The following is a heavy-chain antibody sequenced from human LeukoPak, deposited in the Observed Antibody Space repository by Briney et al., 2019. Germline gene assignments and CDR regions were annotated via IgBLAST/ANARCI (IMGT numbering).Heavy chain of an antibody. CDR2: INHSGST. D-gene: IGHD1-26*01. V-gene: IGHV4-34*01. J-gene: IGHJ6*03. CDR3: ASQGHHGKIVGTTLSYFYMDV. Sequence: SETLSLACAVYGGSFSGYYWSWIRQPPGKGLEWIGEINHSGSTNYNPSLKSRVTISVDTSKNQFSLKLSSVTAADTAFYYCASQGHHGKIVGTTLSYFYMDVWGKGTTVTVSS. CDR1: GGSFSGYY.